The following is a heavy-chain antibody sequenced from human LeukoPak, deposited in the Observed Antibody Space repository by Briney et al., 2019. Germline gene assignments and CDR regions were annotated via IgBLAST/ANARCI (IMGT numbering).Heavy chain of an antibody. CDR1: GFTFSSYA. D-gene: IGHD5-12*01. V-gene: IGHV3-30-3*01. CDR3: ARVQGAYGGYVEYFDY. Sequence: PGRSLRLSCAASGFTFSSYAMHWVRQAPGKGLEWVAVISYDGSNKYYADSVKGRFTISRDNAKNSLYLQMYSLRAEDTAVYYCARVQGAYGGYVEYFDYWGQGTLVTVSS. CDR2: ISYDGSNK. J-gene: IGHJ4*02.